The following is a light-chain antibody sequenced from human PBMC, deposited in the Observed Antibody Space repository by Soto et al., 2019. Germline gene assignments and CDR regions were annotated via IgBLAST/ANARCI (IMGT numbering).Light chain of an antibody. Sequence: EIVMSHSPATLSVSPGESATLSCRASQSVSSNLAWHQQKPGQAPRILMYDASTRATGISARFSGSGSGTEFTLTISSLQSEDFAVYYCQQYHNWPITFGQGTRLEIK. V-gene: IGKV3-15*01. CDR1: QSVSSN. J-gene: IGKJ5*01. CDR3: QQYHNWPIT. CDR2: DAS.